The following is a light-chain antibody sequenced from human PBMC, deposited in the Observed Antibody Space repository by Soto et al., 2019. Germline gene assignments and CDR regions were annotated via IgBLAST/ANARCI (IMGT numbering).Light chain of an antibody. CDR1: SSDVGAYNY. J-gene: IGLJ2*01. Sequence: QSALTQPASVSGSPGQSITISCTGTSSDVGAYNYVSWYQQHPGKAPKLMIFEVSDRPSWVSNRFSGSKSGNTASLTISGLKAEDEADYYCSSYTSSNTLVFGGGTKLTVL. CDR3: SSYTSSNTLV. V-gene: IGLV2-14*01. CDR2: EVS.